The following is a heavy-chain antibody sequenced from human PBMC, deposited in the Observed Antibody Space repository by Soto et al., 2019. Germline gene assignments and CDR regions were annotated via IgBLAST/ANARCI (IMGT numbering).Heavy chain of an antibody. D-gene: IGHD3-10*01. CDR2: IYYSGTT. V-gene: IGHV4-59*08. J-gene: IGHJ5*02. Sequence: QVQLQESGPGLVKPSETLSLTCTVSGGSISSYYWTWIRQPPGKGLEWIGYIYYSGTTKYNPSLKSRVTISVDTSKNQFSLKLSSVTAADTAVYYCVAFGEFSRWFDPWGQGTLVTVSS. CDR1: GGSISSYY. CDR3: VAFGEFSRWFDP.